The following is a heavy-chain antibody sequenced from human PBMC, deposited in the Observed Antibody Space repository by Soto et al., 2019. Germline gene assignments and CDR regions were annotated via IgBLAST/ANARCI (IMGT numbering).Heavy chain of an antibody. CDR2: IYYSGST. CDR3: ARDEGNWNDWFDP. J-gene: IGHJ5*02. Sequence: SETLSLTCTVSGGSISSYYWSWIRQPPGKGLEWIGYIYYSGSTNYNPSLKSRVTISVDTSKNQFSLKLSSVTAADTAVYYCARDEGNWNDWFDPWGQGNLVTVSS. V-gene: IGHV4-59*01. CDR1: GGSISSYY. D-gene: IGHD1-20*01.